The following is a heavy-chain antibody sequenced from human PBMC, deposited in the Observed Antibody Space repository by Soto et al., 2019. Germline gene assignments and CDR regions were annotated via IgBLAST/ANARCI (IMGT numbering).Heavy chain of an antibody. CDR1: GFTFSSYS. V-gene: IGHV3-21*01. CDR3: ARDVLNGDYVHFDY. Sequence: EVQLVESEGGLVKPGGSLRLSCAASGFTFSSYSMNWVRQAPGKGLEWVSSISSSSSYIYYADSVKGRFTISRDNAKNSLYLQMNSLRAEDTAVYYCARDVLNGDYVHFDYWGQGTLVTVSS. D-gene: IGHD4-17*01. J-gene: IGHJ4*02. CDR2: ISSSSSYI.